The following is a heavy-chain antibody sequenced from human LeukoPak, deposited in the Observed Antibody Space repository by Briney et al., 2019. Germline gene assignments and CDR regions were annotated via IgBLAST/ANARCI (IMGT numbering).Heavy chain of an antibody. D-gene: IGHD5-12*01. CDR3: ARDVNGEWLTDYYYYMDV. V-gene: IGHV4-4*07. CDR2: IYTGGST. Sequence: PSETLSLTCTVSGGSIGSYYWSWIRQPAGKGLEWIGRIYTGGSTNYNPSLKSRVTMSVDTSKNQFSLKLSSVTAADTAVYYCARDVNGEWLTDYYYYMDVWGKGTTVTVSS. J-gene: IGHJ6*03. CDR1: GGSIGSYY.